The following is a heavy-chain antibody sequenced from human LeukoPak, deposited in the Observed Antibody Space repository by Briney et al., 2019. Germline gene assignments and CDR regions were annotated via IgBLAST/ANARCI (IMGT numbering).Heavy chain of an antibody. CDR2: IKGDGSET. CDR3: VRGQIGVSVIVH. Sequence: GGSLRLSCAASGFTFSDYWMHWVRQVPGKGLVWVSRIKGDGSETNYADSVKGRFTIYRDNAKNTLFLQTNSLRVEDSAVYYCVRGQIGVSVIVHWGQGTLVTVSS. D-gene: IGHD3-22*01. V-gene: IGHV3-74*01. J-gene: IGHJ5*02. CDR1: GFTFSDYW.